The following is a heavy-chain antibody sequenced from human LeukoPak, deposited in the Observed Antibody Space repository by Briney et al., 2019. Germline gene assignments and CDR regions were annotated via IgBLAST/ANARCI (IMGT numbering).Heavy chain of an antibody. Sequence: ASVKVSCKASGYTFTSYGISWVRQAPGQGLEWMGWISAYNGNTNYAQKLQGRVTMTTDTSTSTAYMKLRSLRSDDTAVYYCARSTAMVYYFDYWGQGTLVTVSS. V-gene: IGHV1-18*01. D-gene: IGHD5-18*01. CDR2: ISAYNGNT. CDR3: ARSTAMVYYFDY. J-gene: IGHJ4*02. CDR1: GYTFTSYG.